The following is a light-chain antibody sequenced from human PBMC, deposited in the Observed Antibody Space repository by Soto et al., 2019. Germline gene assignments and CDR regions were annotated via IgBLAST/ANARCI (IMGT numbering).Light chain of an antibody. J-gene: IGLJ1*01. CDR1: SSNIGAGYY. CDR3: QSYDSSLSGYV. CDR2: GNS. V-gene: IGLV1-40*01. Sequence: QSVLTQPPSVSGAPGQRVTISCTGSSSNIGAGYYVHWYQQLPGTAPKLHIYGNSNRPSGVPDRFSGSKSGTSASLASTGLPAEDEADYYCQSYDSSLSGYVFGTGTKLTVL.